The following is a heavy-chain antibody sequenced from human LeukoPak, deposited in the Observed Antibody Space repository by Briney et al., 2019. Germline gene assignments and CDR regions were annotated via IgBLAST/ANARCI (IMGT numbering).Heavy chain of an antibody. CDR2: ITAGGGGT. Sequence: GGSLRLSCAASGVTFSSYAMSWVRQAPGKGLEWVSGITAGGGGTYYADSVRGGLTISRANNKNTLNLQMTSLRAEDTAVYFCAKKVPGTNPFDYWGQGTLVTVSS. J-gene: IGHJ4*02. D-gene: IGHD6-19*01. V-gene: IGHV3-23*01. CDR1: GVTFSSYA. CDR3: AKKVPGTNPFDY.